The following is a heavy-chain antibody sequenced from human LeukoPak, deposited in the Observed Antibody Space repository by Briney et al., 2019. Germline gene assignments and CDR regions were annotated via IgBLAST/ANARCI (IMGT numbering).Heavy chain of an antibody. Sequence: PGRSLRLSCAASGFTFDDYTMHWDRQAPGKDLEWVSLISWDGRSTYYADSVKGRFTISRDNSKNSLSLQMNSLRAEDTALYYCAKDGKNYFDYWGQGTLVTVSS. CDR1: GFTFDDYT. V-gene: IGHV3-43*01. J-gene: IGHJ4*02. CDR2: ISWDGRST. CDR3: AKDGKNYFDY.